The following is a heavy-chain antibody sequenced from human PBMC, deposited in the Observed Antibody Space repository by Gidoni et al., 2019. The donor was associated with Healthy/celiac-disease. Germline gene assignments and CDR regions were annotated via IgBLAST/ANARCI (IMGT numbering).Heavy chain of an antibody. CDR1: GGSISSSSYY. D-gene: IGHD2-2*01. Sequence: QLQLQESGPGLVKPSETLSLTCTVSGGSISSSSYYWGWIRQPPGKGLAWIGSIYYSGSTYYNPSLEGRVTISVDTSKNQFSLKLSSVTAADTAVYYCAREAVVPAAMIDYWGQGTLVTVSS. CDR3: AREAVVPAAMIDY. V-gene: IGHV4-39*02. J-gene: IGHJ4*02. CDR2: IYYSGST.